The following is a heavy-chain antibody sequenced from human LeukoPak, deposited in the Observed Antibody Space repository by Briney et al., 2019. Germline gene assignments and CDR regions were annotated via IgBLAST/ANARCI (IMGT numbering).Heavy chain of an antibody. CDR1: GFTFDDYA. Sequence: PGGSLRLSCAASGFTFDDYAMHWVRQAPGKGLEWVSGISWNSGSIGYADSVKGRFTISRDNAKNSLYLQMNSLRAEDTALYYCAKDISGSYGGQAFDIWGQGTMVTVSS. J-gene: IGHJ3*02. D-gene: IGHD1-26*01. CDR3: AKDISGSYGGQAFDI. V-gene: IGHV3-9*01. CDR2: ISWNSGSI.